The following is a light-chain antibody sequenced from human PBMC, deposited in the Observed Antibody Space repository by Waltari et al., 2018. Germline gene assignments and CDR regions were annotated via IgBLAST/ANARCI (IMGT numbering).Light chain of an antibody. Sequence: QSVPTQPPSVSGAPGQRVTISCTGSSSNIGAGYEVNWYQLLPGTAPKLLIYGHNKRPSGVPDRFSGARSATSASLAISGHQAEDEAYYYCQSSDSTLYGVVFGGGTKLTVL. J-gene: IGLJ2*01. CDR1: SSNIGAGYE. V-gene: IGLV1-40*01. CDR3: QSSDSTLYGVV. CDR2: GHN.